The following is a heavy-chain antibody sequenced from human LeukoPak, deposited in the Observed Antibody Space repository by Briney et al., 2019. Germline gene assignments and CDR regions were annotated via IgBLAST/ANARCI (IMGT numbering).Heavy chain of an antibody. Sequence: SGTLSLTCAVYGGFFSGYYWSWIRQPPGKGLEWIGEINHSGSTNYNPSLKSRVTISVDTSKNQFSLKLSSVTAADTAVYYCAREYYYDSSGYFYWGQGTLVTVSS. V-gene: IGHV4-34*01. CDR2: INHSGST. D-gene: IGHD3-22*01. J-gene: IGHJ4*02. CDR1: GGFFSGYY. CDR3: AREYYYDSSGYFY.